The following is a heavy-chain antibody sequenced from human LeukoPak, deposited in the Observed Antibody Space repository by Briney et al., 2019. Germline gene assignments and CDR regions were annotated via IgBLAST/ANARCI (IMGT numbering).Heavy chain of an antibody. D-gene: IGHD4-17*01. J-gene: IGHJ4*02. Sequence: ASVKDSCKASGYTFTGYYMHWVRQAPGQGLERMGWVYPNSGGTNYPQKFQGRVTMTRDTSTTTAYMEVSRLTSDDTAVYYCARASRPTVTIDPYYFDYWGQGTLVTVSS. V-gene: IGHV1-2*02. CDR1: GYTFTGYY. CDR2: VYPNSGGT. CDR3: ARASRPTVTIDPYYFDY.